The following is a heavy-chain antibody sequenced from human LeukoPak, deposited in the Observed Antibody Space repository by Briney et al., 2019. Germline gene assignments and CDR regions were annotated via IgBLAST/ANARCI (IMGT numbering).Heavy chain of an antibody. J-gene: IGHJ5*02. CDR3: ATATPLPTNNWFDP. V-gene: IGHV1-2*04. Sequence: GASVKVSCKASGYTFTGYYMHWVRQAPGQGLEWMGGINPNSGGTNYAQKLQGWVTMTRDTSISTAYMELSRLRSDDTAVYYCATATPLPTNNWFDPWGQGSLVTVSS. D-gene: IGHD2-2*01. CDR2: INPNSGGT. CDR1: GYTFTGYY.